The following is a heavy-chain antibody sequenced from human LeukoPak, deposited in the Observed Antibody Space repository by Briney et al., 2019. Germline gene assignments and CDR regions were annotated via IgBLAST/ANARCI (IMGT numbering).Heavy chain of an antibody. D-gene: IGHD6-13*01. Sequence: GGSLRLSCATSGFTFSNFDLHWVRQATGEGLEWVSAIGTAGDTYYPDSVKGRFTISRDNAKNSFYLQMDNLRPGDTAVYYRSRGGAPAGYAYDIWGHGTVVTVSS. CDR1: GFTFSNFD. CDR3: SRGGAPAGYAYDI. CDR2: IGTAGDT. V-gene: IGHV3-13*01. J-gene: IGHJ3*02.